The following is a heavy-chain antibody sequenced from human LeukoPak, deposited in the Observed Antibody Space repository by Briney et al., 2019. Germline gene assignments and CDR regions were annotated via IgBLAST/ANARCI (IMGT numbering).Heavy chain of an antibody. CDR3: TTDLGTYYHGSQRLIPIDY. Sequence: GGSLRLSCVDSGFTFTNAWTSWVRQAPGKGLEWIGRIKSKTDGETTNYAEPVRGRFTISRDDSKSAVYLQMNSLKIEDTAVYYCTTDLGTYYHGSQRLIPIDYWGQGTLVTVSS. D-gene: IGHD3-10*01. CDR1: GFTFTNAW. J-gene: IGHJ4*02. CDR2: IKSKTDGETT. V-gene: IGHV3-15*01.